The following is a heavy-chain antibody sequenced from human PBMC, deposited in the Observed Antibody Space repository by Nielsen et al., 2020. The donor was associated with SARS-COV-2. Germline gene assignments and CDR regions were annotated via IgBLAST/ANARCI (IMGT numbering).Heavy chain of an antibody. Sequence: ASVKVSCKSSGYTFTTNAIHWVHQAPGQWLEWMGWIDTGNGNTKYSQRSQGRVTFTRDTSASTAHMELASLNSEDTAIYYCAREAGRGTLSGTERYFDFWGQGTLVTVSS. J-gene: IGHJ4*02. CDR2: IDTGNGNT. CDR3: AREAGRGTLSGTERYFDF. V-gene: IGHV1-3*04. CDR1: GYTFTTNA. D-gene: IGHD1/OR15-1a*01.